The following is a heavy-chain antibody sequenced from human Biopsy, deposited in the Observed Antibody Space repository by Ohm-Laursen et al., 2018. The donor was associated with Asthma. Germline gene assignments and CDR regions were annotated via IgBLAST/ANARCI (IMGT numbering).Heavy chain of an antibody. Sequence: SLRLSCAASGFTVSRDHMFWVRQAPGKGLEWVALMSYDGSIKDYADSVKGRFTISRDNSKNTLYLQMNSLRTEDTAVYYCAKRRGYSGHDNDYWGQGTLVIVSS. V-gene: IGHV3-30*18. D-gene: IGHD5-12*01. J-gene: IGHJ4*02. CDR2: MSYDGSIK. CDR1: GFTVSRDH. CDR3: AKRRGYSGHDNDY.